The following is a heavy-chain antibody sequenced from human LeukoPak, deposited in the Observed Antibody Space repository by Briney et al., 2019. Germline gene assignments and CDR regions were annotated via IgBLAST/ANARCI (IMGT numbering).Heavy chain of an antibody. CDR3: ARDSQAFDI. J-gene: IGHJ3*02. Sequence: GGFLRLSCAASGFSFSDYYMSWIRQAPGKGLEWVSFISRSISHYADSVRGRFTISRDNAKSSLYLQMNSLRAEDTAVYYCARDSQAFDIWGQGTVVTVSS. V-gene: IGHV3-11*05. CDR2: ISRSIS. CDR1: GFSFSDYY.